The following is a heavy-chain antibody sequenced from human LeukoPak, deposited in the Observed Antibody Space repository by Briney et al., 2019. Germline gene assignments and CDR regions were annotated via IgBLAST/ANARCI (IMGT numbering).Heavy chain of an antibody. J-gene: IGHJ3*02. CDR3: ARAEGSDYGGIPRLWAFDI. V-gene: IGHV3-11*04. D-gene: IGHD4-23*01. CDR2: ISSSGSTI. CDR1: GFTFSDYY. Sequence: PGGSLRLSCAASGFTFSDYYMSWIRQAPGKGLEWVSYISSSGSTIYYADSVKGRFTISRDNAKNSLYLQMNSLRAEDTAVYYCARAEGSDYGGIPRLWAFDIWGQGTMVTVSS.